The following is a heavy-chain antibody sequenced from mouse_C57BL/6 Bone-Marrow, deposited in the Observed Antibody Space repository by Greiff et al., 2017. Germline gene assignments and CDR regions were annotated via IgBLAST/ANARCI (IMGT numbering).Heavy chain of an antibody. CDR2: ITYDGSST. J-gene: IGHJ1*03. CDR3: ARDTVTTVGSSWYFDV. Sequence: EVMLVESEGGLVQPGSSMKLSCTASGFTFSDYYMAWVRQVPEKGLEWVANITYDGSSTYYLDSLTGRFIISRDNAKNILYLQMSSLKSEDTATYYCARDTVTTVGSSWYFDVWGTGTTVTVSS. V-gene: IGHV5-16*01. D-gene: IGHD1-1*01. CDR1: GFTFSDYY.